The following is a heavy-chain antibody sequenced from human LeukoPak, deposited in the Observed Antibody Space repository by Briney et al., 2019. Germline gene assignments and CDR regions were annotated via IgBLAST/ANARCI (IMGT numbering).Heavy chain of an antibody. D-gene: IGHD3-22*01. CDR1: GYTFTSYG. V-gene: IGHV1-18*01. CDR3: ARDLYYDSSGLSLY. Sequence: GASVKVSCKASGYTFTSYGISWVRQAPGQGLEWMGWISAYNGNTNYAQKLQGRVTMTRDTSTSTVYMELSSLRSEDTAVYYCARDLYYDSSGLSLYWGQGTLVTVSS. J-gene: IGHJ4*02. CDR2: ISAYNGNT.